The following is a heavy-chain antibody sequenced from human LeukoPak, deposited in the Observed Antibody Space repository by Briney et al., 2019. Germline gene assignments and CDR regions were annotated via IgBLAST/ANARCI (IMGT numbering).Heavy chain of an antibody. V-gene: IGHV3-74*01. CDR2: VSTDGTST. Sequence: GGSLRLSCAASGFTFSSHGMHWVRQAPGKGLVWVAHVSTDGTSTSYVDSVKGRFTISRDNAKNTLYLQMNSLRAEDTAVYYCARDSPNYSKGAIDIWGQGTMVTVSS. CDR3: ARDSPNYSKGAIDI. CDR1: GFTFSSHG. D-gene: IGHD1-7*01. J-gene: IGHJ3*02.